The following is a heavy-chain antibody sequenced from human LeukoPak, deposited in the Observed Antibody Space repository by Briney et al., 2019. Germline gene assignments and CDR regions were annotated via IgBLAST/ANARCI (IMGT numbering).Heavy chain of an antibody. CDR2: IYPGDSDT. CDR3: ATSQQLWNKYYFDY. Sequence: PGASLKISCKGSGSSFSSYWIGWVRPLPGKGLEWMGIIYPGDSDTRYSPSFQGQVTISADKSISTAYLQWSSLKASDTAMYYCATSQQLWNKYYFDYWGQGTLVTVSS. D-gene: IGHD5-18*01. J-gene: IGHJ4*02. CDR1: GSSFSSYW. V-gene: IGHV5-51*01.